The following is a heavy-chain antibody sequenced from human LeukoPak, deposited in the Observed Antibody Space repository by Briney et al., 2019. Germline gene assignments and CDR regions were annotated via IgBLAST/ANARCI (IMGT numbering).Heavy chain of an antibody. CDR1: GGSIITSDYY. V-gene: IGHV4-39*07. CDR2: IYYSGST. Sequence: SETLSLTCTVSGGSIITSDYYRGWIRQPPGKGLEWIGYIYYSGSTNYNPSLKSRVTISVDTSKNQFSLKLSSVTAADTAVYYCARTAGNCSSTSCYRFDYWGQGTLVTVSS. CDR3: ARTAGNCSSTSCYRFDY. D-gene: IGHD2-2*02. J-gene: IGHJ4*02.